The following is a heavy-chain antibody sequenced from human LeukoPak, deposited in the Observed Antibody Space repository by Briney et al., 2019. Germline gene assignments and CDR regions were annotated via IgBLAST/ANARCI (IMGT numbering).Heavy chain of an antibody. V-gene: IGHV3-20*04. D-gene: IGHD3-10*01. CDR1: GFTFSSYA. CDR2: INWNGGST. CDR3: ARAIGGFGENDY. Sequence: PGRSLRLSCAASGFTFSSYAMHWVRQAPGKGLEWVSGINWNGGSTGYADSVKGRFTISRDNAKNSLYLQMNSLRAEDTALYYCARAIGGFGENDYWGQGTLVTVSS. J-gene: IGHJ4*02.